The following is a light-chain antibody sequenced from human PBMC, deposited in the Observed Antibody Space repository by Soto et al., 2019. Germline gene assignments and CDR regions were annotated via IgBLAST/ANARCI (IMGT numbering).Light chain of an antibody. CDR1: HDIGTY. V-gene: IGKV1-16*01. CDR2: AAS. J-gene: IGKJ5*01. CDR3: QQFKTYPFT. Sequence: DIQMTQSPSSLSASVGDRVTITCRASHDIGTYLAWFQQKPGKAPKSLIYAASSLRSGVPSRFSGSGSGTDFTLTISNLQPEDFVTYYCQQFKTYPFTFGQGTRLEIE.